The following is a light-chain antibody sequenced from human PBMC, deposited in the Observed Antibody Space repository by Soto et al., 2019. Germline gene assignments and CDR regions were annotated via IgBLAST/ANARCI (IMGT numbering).Light chain of an antibody. CDR2: EVS. V-gene: IGLV2-8*01. CDR3: SSHGGSNNFYV. J-gene: IGLJ1*01. Sequence: SVLTQPPSASGSPGQSVTISCIGTSSDVGAYNYVSCYQQHPGKVPKLMIYEVSKRPSGVPDRFSASKSGNTASLTVSGLQAEDEADYYCSSHGGSNNFYVFGTGTKVTVL. CDR1: SSDVGAYNY.